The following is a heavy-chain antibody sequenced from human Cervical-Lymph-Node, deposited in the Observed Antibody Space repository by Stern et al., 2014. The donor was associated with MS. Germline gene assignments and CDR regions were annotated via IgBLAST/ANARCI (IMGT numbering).Heavy chain of an antibody. J-gene: IGHJ5*02. CDR3: ARDMSDFWSDYGHNWFDP. Sequence: QVQLMQSGSELKKPGASVTVSCKASGYTFTKYLIHWVRQAPGPGLEWMGWINSNTGAPMYARDFAGRFVFSLDTSVSTAYLQISRLKTDDTAVYYCARDMSDFWSDYGHNWFDPWGQGTLVTVSS. D-gene: IGHD3-3*01. CDR2: INSNTGAP. CDR1: GYTFTKYL. V-gene: IGHV7-4-1*02.